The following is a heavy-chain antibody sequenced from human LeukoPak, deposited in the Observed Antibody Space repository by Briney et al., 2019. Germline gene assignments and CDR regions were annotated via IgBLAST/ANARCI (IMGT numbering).Heavy chain of an antibody. J-gene: IGHJ4*02. V-gene: IGHV1-58*02. Sequence: GTSVKLSCKASGFTFTSSAMQWVRQARGPRLGWVGWIVVGGGNTNYAQKFQERVIITRDMSTSTAYMELSSLRSEDTAVYYCAAEVGYCSGGSCYPYYFDYWGQGTLVTVSS. D-gene: IGHD2-15*01. CDR1: GFTFTSSA. CDR2: IVVGGGNT. CDR3: AAEVGYCSGGSCYPYYFDY.